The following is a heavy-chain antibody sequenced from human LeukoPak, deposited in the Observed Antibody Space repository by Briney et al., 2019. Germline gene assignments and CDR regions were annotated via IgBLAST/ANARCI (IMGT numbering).Heavy chain of an antibody. CDR1: GYTFTSYY. V-gene: IGHV1-46*01. D-gene: IGHD2-2*01. J-gene: IGHJ4*02. CDR3: ARDPFECSATSCYHNY. Sequence: GASVKVSCKASGYTFTSYYMHWVRQAPGQGLEWMGIINPSGGSTSYAQKFQGRVTMTRDTSTSTVYMELSSLRSEDTAVYYCARDPFECSATSCYHNYWGQGTLVTVSS. CDR2: INPSGGST.